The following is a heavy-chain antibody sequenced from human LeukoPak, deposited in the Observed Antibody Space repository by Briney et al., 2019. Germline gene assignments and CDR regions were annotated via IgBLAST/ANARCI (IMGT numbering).Heavy chain of an antibody. D-gene: IGHD6-25*01. CDR3: ARPAYY. V-gene: IGHV3-21*01. J-gene: IGHJ4*02. Sequence: GGSLRLSCAASGFTFSSYSMKWVRQAPGKGLEWVSSISGSSSYIYYADSVKGRFTISRDNAKNSLYLQMNSLRAEDTAVYYCARPAYYWGQGTLVTVSS. CDR2: ISGSSSYI. CDR1: GFTFSSYS.